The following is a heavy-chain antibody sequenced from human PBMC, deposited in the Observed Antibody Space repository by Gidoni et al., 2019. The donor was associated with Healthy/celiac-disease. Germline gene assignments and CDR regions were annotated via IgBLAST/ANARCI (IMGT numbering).Heavy chain of an antibody. D-gene: IGHD4-17*01. CDR2: ISSSSSYI. Sequence: EVQLVESGGGLVKPGGSLRLSCAASGFPFRSYSMNWVRQAPGKGLEWVSSISSSSSYIYYADSVKSRFTISRDNAKNSLYLQMNSLRAEDTAVYYCARDGPTVVTSSFDYWGQGTLVTVSS. J-gene: IGHJ4*02. CDR1: GFPFRSYS. V-gene: IGHV3-21*01. CDR3: ARDGPTVVTSSFDY.